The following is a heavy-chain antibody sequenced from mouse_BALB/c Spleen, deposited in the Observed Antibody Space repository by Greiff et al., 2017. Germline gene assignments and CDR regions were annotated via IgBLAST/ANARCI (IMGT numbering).Heavy chain of an antibody. J-gene: IGHJ4*01. CDR3: ANGRDYAMDY. Sequence: EVQLQQSGPELVKPGASVKISCKASGYSFTGYNMNWVKQSNGKSLEWIGNINPYNGGTSYNQKFKGKATLTVDKSSSTAYMQLKSRASEDSAVYDCANGRDYAMDYWGQGTSVTVSS. V-gene: IGHV1-39*01. CDR1: GYSFTGYN. CDR2: INPYNGGT.